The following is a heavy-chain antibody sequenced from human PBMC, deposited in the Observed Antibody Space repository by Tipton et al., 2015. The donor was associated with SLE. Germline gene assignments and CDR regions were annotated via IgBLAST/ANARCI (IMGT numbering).Heavy chain of an antibody. V-gene: IGHV4-4*02. J-gene: IGHJ4*02. D-gene: IGHD1-26*01. Sequence: GSLRLSCAVSGGSISSSNWWSWVRQPPGKGLEWIGYIYYSGSTNYNPSLKSRVTISVDTSKNQFSLKLSSVTAADTAVYYCARDSPGGDFDYWGQGTLVTVSS. CDR1: GGSISSSNW. CDR3: ARDSPGGDFDY. CDR2: IYYSGST.